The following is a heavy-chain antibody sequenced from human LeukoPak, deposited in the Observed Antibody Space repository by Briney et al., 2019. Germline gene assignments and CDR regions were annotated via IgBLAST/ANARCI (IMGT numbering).Heavy chain of an antibody. CDR3: AREPSAFGVVIAHFDY. CDR1: GFTFSDYY. V-gene: IGHV3-11*01. J-gene: IGHJ4*02. D-gene: IGHD3-3*01. Sequence: GGSLRLSCAASGFTFSDYYMSWIRQAPGKGLEWVSYISSSGSTIYYADSVKGRFTISRDNAKNSLYLQMNSLRAEDTAVYYCAREPSAFGVVIAHFDYWGQGTLVTVSS. CDR2: ISSSGSTI.